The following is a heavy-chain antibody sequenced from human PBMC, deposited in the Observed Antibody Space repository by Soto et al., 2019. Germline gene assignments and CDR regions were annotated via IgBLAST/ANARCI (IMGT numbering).Heavy chain of an antibody. V-gene: IGHV2-5*02. CDR3: AGWNYESGLDV. J-gene: IGHJ6*04. Sequence: QITLKESGPTLVRPTQTLTLTCSFSGFSLNTNGMGVGWIRQPPGKALEWLAFIYWDEDKRYSPSLKTRLTVTTDTSKNEVVLTLTNLDPLDTGTYYFAGWNYESGLDVWGKGTTVSVSS. CDR1: GFSLNTNGMG. CDR2: IYWDEDK. D-gene: IGHD1-7*01.